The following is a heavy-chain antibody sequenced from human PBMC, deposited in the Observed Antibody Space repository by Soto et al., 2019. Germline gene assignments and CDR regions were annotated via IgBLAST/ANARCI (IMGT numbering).Heavy chain of an antibody. Sequence: QVQLVESGGGLVEPGGSLRLSCAASEFRFSDYYMTWIRQAPGKGLEWVSKISGSGTTKYYADSVKGRFTVSRDNARNSLFLQMNSLRAEDTAVYYCAGDPYYYASDFWGQGTLVTVSS. CDR2: ISGSGTTK. CDR1: EFRFSDYY. CDR3: AGDPYYYASDF. J-gene: IGHJ4*02. D-gene: IGHD3-10*01. V-gene: IGHV3-11*01.